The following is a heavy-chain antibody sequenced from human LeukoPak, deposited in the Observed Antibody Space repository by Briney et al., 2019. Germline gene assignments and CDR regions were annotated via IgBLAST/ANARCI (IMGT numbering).Heavy chain of an antibody. CDR2: IYYSGST. Sequence: SETLSLTCTVSGGSISSYYWSWIRQPPGKGLEWIGYIYYSGSTNYNPSLKSRVTISVDTSKNQFSLKLSSVTAADTAVYYCARDRRVYSSFSYYYYMDVWGKGTTVTVSS. J-gene: IGHJ6*03. CDR1: GGSISSYY. CDR3: ARDRRVYSSFSYYYYMDV. D-gene: IGHD6-6*01. V-gene: IGHV4-59*01.